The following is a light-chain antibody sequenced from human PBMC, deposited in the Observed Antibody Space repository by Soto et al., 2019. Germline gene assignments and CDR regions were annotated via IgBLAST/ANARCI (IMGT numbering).Light chain of an antibody. CDR2: IAS. Sequence: EIVLTQSPDTLSLSPGERATLSCRASQSVSSNYLAWYQQKTGQTPRLLIYIASTRAPGIPDRFRGSGSGTDFTLTISRLEPEDFAVYYCQQYDSSPWTFGQGTKVEIK. CDR3: QQYDSSPWT. J-gene: IGKJ1*01. CDR1: QSVSSNY. V-gene: IGKV3-20*01.